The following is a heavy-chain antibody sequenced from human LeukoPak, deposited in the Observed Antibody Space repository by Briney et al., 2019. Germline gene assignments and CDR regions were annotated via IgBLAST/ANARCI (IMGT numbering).Heavy chain of an antibody. J-gene: IGHJ4*02. Sequence: PSETLSLTCTVSGGSISSSSYYWGWIRQPPGKGLEWIGSIYYSGSTYYNPSLKSRVTISVDTSKNQFSLKLSSVTAADTAVYYCARESLGGANPFDYWGQGTLVTVSS. CDR3: ARESLGGANPFDY. CDR1: GGSISSSSYY. V-gene: IGHV4-39*07. D-gene: IGHD4/OR15-4a*01. CDR2: IYYSGST.